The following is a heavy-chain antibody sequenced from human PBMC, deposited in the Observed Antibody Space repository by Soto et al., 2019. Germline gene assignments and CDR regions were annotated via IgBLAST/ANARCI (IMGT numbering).Heavy chain of an antibody. D-gene: IGHD2-15*01. CDR1: GGSISSSSYY. Sequence: SETLSLTCTVSGGSISSSSYYWGWIRQPPGKGLEWIGSIYYCGSTYYNPSLKSRVTISVDTSKNQFSLKLSSVTAADTAVYYCARRPRYCSGGSCPLPGWDVWGKGTTVTVSS. CDR2: IYYCGST. J-gene: IGHJ6*04. CDR3: ARRPRYCSGGSCPLPGWDV. V-gene: IGHV4-39*01.